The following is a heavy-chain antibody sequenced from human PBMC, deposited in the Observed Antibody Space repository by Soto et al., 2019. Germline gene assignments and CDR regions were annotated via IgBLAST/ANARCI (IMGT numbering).Heavy chain of an antibody. D-gene: IGHD3-10*01. CDR2: IYYSGST. Sequence: PSETLSHTCPFSFGSISSGGYYWSCIHQRPLKVLEWIGYIYYSGSTYYNPSLKSRVTISVDTSKNQFSLKLSSVSAADTAVYYCASGSHYYGSGSSYFDYWGQGTLVTVSS. J-gene: IGHJ4*02. V-gene: IGHV4-31*03. CDR1: FGSISSGGYY. CDR3: ASGSHYYGSGSSYFDY.